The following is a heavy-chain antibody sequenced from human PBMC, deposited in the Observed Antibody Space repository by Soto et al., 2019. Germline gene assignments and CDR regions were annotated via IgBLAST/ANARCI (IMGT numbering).Heavy chain of an antibody. V-gene: IGHV4-4*02. J-gene: IGHJ5*02. CDR3: ARDSSSWSANWFDP. Sequence: PLETLSLTCAVSGGSISSSNWWSWVRQPPGKGLEWIGEIYHSGSTNYNPSLKSRVTISVDKSKNQFSLKLSSVTAADTAVYYCARDSSSWSANWFDPWGQGTLVTVSS. D-gene: IGHD6-13*01. CDR2: IYHSGST. CDR1: GGSISSSNW.